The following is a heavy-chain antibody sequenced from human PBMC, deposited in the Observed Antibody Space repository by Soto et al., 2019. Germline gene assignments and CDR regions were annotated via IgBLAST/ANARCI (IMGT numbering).Heavy chain of an antibody. CDR1: GFTPDDYDYA. D-gene: IGHD3-3*01. CDR2: IRGSTYGGTT. CDR3: SRDGDFYGLDV. V-gene: IGHV3-49*04. Sequence: PGGSLRLSCTFSGFTPDDYDYALTWVRQAPGKGLQWLGLIRGSTYGGTTEYAASVKGRFTISRDDSKGIAYLQMNSLKTEDTAVYYCSRDGDFYGLDVWGQGTTVTVSS. J-gene: IGHJ6*02.